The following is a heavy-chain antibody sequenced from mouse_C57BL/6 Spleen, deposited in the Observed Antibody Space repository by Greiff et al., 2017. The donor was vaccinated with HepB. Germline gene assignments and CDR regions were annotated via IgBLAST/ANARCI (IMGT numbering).Heavy chain of an antibody. CDR1: GYTFTSYW. CDR2: IHPNSGST. J-gene: IGHJ4*01. CDR3: ARDYSKDAMDY. D-gene: IGHD2-5*01. Sequence: QVHVKQPGAELVKPGASVKLSCKASGYTFTSYWMHWVKQRPGQGLEWIGMIHPNSGSTNYNEKFKSKATLTVDKSSSTAYMQLSSLTSEDSAVYYCARDYSKDAMDYWGQGTSVTVSS. V-gene: IGHV1-64*01.